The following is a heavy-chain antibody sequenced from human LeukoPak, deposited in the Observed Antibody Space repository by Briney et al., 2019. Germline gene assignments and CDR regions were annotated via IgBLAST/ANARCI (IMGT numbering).Heavy chain of an antibody. Sequence: ASVKVSCKASGYIFINHGIAWVRQAHGQGLEYMGWISAYNGNTDYAQKLQGRVTMTTDTSTTTAYMELRSLRSDDTAVYYCARWGPSPNDYWGQGTLVNVSS. CDR1: GYIFINHG. CDR2: ISAYNGNT. D-gene: IGHD3-16*01. CDR3: ARWGPSPNDY. V-gene: IGHV1-18*01. J-gene: IGHJ4*02.